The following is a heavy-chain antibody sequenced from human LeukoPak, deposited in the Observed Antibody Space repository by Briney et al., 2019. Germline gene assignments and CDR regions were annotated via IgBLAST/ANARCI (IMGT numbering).Heavy chain of an antibody. CDR1: GISISTYY. J-gene: IGHJ4*01. D-gene: IGHD1-1*01. CDR3: TGGPSGTAFDD. CDR2: IYTSGNT. Sequence: SETLSLTCAVSGISISTYYWSWIRQPAGKGLEWIGRIYTSGNTNYKPSLKSRLTISVDKSKNHLSLKLSSLTAADTAFYYCTGGPSGTAFDDWGHGTLVTVSS. V-gene: IGHV4-4*07.